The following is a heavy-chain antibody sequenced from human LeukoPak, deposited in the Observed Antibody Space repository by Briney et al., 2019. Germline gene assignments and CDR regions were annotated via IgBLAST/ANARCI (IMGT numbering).Heavy chain of an antibody. Sequence: ASVKVSCKASGGTFSRYAISWVRQAPGQGLEWMGRIIPILGIANYAQKFQGRVTITADKSTSTTYMELSSLRSEDTAVYYCARHPEPGYCSSTSCHESYFDYWGQGTLVTVSS. CDR3: ARHPEPGYCSSTSCHESYFDY. V-gene: IGHV1-69*04. J-gene: IGHJ4*02. CDR1: GGTFSRYA. CDR2: IIPILGIA. D-gene: IGHD2-2*01.